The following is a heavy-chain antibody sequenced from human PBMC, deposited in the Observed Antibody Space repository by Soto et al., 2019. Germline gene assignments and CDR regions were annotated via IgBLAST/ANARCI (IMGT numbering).Heavy chain of an antibody. J-gene: IGHJ4*02. CDR1: GFIVSSYA. V-gene: IGHV3-64*01. CDR3: ARGPGYYFDY. CDR2: ISSNGGST. Sequence: PGGSLRLSCAASGFIVSSYAMHWVRQAPGKGLEYVSAISSNGGSTYYANSVKGRFTISRDNSKNTLYLQMGSLRAEDMAVYYCARGPGYYFDYWGQGTLVTVSS.